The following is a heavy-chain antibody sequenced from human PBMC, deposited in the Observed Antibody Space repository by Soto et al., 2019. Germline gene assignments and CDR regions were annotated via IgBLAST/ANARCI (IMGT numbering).Heavy chain of an antibody. CDR2: TGATGRTT. Sequence: WGSLRLSCAASGFNFNIYATTWVRQAPGKGLEWVSTTGATGRTTYYADSVKGRFTVSRDNSKNTLDLQMSNLRAEDTAVYYCATVHNTSRSFDYWGQGTLVTVSS. D-gene: IGHD1-20*01. CDR3: ATVHNTSRSFDY. CDR1: GFNFNIYA. J-gene: IGHJ4*02. V-gene: IGHV3-23*01.